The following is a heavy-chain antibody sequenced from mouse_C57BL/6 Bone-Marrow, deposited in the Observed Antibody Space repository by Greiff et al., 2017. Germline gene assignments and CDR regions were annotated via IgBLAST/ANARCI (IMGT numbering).Heavy chain of an antibody. CDR2: IYPGNGDT. J-gene: IGHJ3*01. D-gene: IGHD1-1*01. CDR3: ARTLTYYGCSRGDFAY. Sequence: LQQSGAELVRPGASVKMSCKASGYTFTSYNMHWVKQTPRQGLEWIGAIYPGNGDTSYNQKFKGQATLTVDKSSSTAYMQLSSLTSADYAVDFCARTLTYYGCSRGDFAYWGQGTLVTVSA. CDR1: GYTFTSYN. V-gene: IGHV1-12*01.